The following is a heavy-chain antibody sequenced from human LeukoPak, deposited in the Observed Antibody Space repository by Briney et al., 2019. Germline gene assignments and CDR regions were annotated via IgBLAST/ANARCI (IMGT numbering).Heavy chain of an antibody. J-gene: IGHJ4*02. V-gene: IGHV3-30*18. CDR1: GFTFSSYG. D-gene: IGHD5-18*01. CDR3: AKNAHYQGYSYGGIDY. Sequence: GGSLRLSCAASGFTFSSYGMHWVRQAPGKGLEWVAVISYDGSDKYSADSVKGRFTVSRDNSKNTLYLQMNSLRAEDTAVYYCAKNAHYQGYSYGGIDYWGQGTLVTVSS. CDR2: ISYDGSDK.